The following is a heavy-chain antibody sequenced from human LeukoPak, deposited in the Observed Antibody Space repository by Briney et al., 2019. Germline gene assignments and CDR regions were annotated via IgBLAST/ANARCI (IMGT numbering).Heavy chain of an antibody. Sequence: PGGSLRLSCAASGFTFSSYGIHWVRQAPGKGLEWVAVISYDGSNKYYADSVKGRFTISRDISKNTLYLQMNSLRAEDTAVYYCAKVAGSGSPHYYGMDVWGQGTTVTVSS. CDR2: ISYDGSNK. V-gene: IGHV3-30*18. CDR1: GFTFSSYG. J-gene: IGHJ6*02. D-gene: IGHD3-10*01. CDR3: AKVAGSGSPHYYGMDV.